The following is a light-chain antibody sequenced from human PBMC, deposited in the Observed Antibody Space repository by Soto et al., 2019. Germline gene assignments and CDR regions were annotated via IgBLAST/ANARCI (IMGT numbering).Light chain of an antibody. Sequence: EIVMTQSPATLSVSPGGRATLSCRASQSVSSNLAWYQQRPGQAPSLLIYGASNRATGIPARFSGSGSGTEFTLAISSLQSEDFAVYYCQQYNNWPLYTFGQGTKLEIK. CDR2: GAS. J-gene: IGKJ2*01. CDR1: QSVSSN. V-gene: IGKV3-15*01. CDR3: QQYNNWPLYT.